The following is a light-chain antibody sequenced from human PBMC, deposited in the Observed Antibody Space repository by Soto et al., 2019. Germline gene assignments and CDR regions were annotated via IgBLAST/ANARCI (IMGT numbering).Light chain of an antibody. V-gene: IGLV1-44*01. CDR2: SNN. CDR3: CLSPGSLTWL. Sequence: QPVLTQPPSASGTPGQRVTISCSGSSSNIGSNTVNWYQQLPGTAPKLLIYSNNQRPSGVPDRFSGSKSGTSASLAISGLQSEDEAEYYCCLSPGSLTWLFGGGTQLTVL. CDR1: SSNIGSNT. J-gene: IGLJ3*02.